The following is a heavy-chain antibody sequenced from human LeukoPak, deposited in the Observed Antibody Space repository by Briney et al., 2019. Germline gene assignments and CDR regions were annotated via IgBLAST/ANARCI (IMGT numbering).Heavy chain of an antibody. J-gene: IGHJ4*02. CDR1: GGSISSHY. D-gene: IGHD5-24*01. CDR3: AREELGREMDLFDY. Sequence: PSETLSLTCTVSGGSISSHYWSWIRQPPGKGLEWIGYIYYSGSTNYNPSLKSRVTISVDTSKNQFSLKLSSVTAADTAVYYCAREELGREMDLFDYWGQGTLVTVSS. V-gene: IGHV4-59*11. CDR2: IYYSGST.